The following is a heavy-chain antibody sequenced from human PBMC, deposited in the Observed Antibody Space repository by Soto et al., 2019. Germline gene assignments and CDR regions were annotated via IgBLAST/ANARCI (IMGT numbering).Heavy chain of an antibody. Sequence: QVQLVQSGAEVKKPGSSVKVSCKASGGTFSSYTISWVRQAPGQGLEWMGRIIPILGIANYAQKFQGRVTITADKSTSTADMELSSLRSEDTAVYYCAEARYCSSTSCFYFDYWGQGTLVTVSS. J-gene: IGHJ4*02. CDR3: AEARYCSSTSCFYFDY. D-gene: IGHD2-2*01. V-gene: IGHV1-69*02. CDR1: GGTFSSYT. CDR2: IIPILGIA.